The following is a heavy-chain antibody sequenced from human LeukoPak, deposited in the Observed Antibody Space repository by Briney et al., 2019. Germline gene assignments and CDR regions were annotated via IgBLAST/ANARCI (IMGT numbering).Heavy chain of an antibody. D-gene: IGHD3-10*01. J-gene: IGHJ5*02. CDR3: TGGGLVRGSLHWFDP. CDR2: IYYRSKWNS. V-gene: IGHV6-1*01. CDR1: GDSVSGGSAG. Sequence: SQTLSLTCAISGDSVSGGSAGWNWIRQSPSRGLEWLGRIYYRSKWNSDYAISVESRITINPDTSRNQFSLQLNSVTHDDTAVYYCTGGGLVRGSLHWFDPWGQGTLVTVSS.